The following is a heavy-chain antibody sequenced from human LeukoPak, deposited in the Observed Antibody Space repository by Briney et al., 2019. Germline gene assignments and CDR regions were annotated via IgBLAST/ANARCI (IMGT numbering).Heavy chain of an antibody. D-gene: IGHD6-19*01. Sequence: SVEVSCKASGGTFISYAISWVRQARGQGLEWMGGIIPIFGTANYAQKFQGRVTITADESTSTAYMELSSLRSEDTAVYYCARDSTAVAGSYGMDVWGKGTTVTVSS. CDR3: ARDSTAVAGSYGMDV. V-gene: IGHV1-69*13. CDR2: IIPIFGTA. CDR1: GGTFISYA. J-gene: IGHJ6*04.